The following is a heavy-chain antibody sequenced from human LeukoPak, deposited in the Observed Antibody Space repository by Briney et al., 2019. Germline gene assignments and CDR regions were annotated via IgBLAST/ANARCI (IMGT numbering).Heavy chain of an antibody. D-gene: IGHD6-6*01. J-gene: IGHJ4*02. CDR1: GYSISSGYY. V-gene: IGHV4-38-2*02. CDR2: IYHSGST. CDR3: ARDLVYSRSSGSYFDY. Sequence: SETLSLTCTVSGYSISSGYYWGWIRQPPGKGLEWIGRIYHSGSTYYNPSLKSRDTIPVDTSKNQFSLTLGSVIAADTAVYYSARDLVYSRSSGSYFDYWGQGTLVTVSS.